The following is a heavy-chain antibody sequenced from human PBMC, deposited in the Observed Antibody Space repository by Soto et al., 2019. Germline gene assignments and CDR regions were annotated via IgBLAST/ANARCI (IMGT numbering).Heavy chain of an antibody. D-gene: IGHD2-8*01. Sequence: AETLSLTCTVSGGSISSSSYYWGWIRQPPGKGLEWIGSIYYSGSTYYNPSLKSRVTISVDTSKNQFSLKLSSVTAADTAVYYCARRGYCTNGVCYYRYWYFDLWGRGTLVTVSS. V-gene: IGHV4-39*01. CDR3: ARRGYCTNGVCYYRYWYFDL. J-gene: IGHJ2*01. CDR1: GGSISSSSYY. CDR2: IYYSGST.